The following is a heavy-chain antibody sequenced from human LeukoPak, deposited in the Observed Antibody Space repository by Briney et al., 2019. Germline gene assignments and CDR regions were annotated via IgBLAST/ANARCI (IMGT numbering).Heavy chain of an antibody. CDR2: ISWNSGSI. D-gene: IGHD3-22*01. Sequence: GGSLRLSCAASGFTFDDYAMHWVRQAPGKGLEWVSGISWNSGSIGYADSVKGRFTISRDNSKNTLYLQMNSLRAEDTAVYYCAKGYYYDSSGWFDYWGQGTLVTVSS. CDR1: GFTFDDYA. CDR3: AKGYYYDSSGWFDY. J-gene: IGHJ4*02. V-gene: IGHV3-9*01.